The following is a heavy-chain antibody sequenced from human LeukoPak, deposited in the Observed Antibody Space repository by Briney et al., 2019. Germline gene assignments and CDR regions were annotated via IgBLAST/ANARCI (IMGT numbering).Heavy chain of an antibody. Sequence: SETLSLTCTVSGGSISSYYWSWIRQPPGKGLEWIGYIYYSGSTNYNPSLKSRVTISVDTSKNQFSLKLSSVTAADTAVYYCARTDYVWGSYRYTPRWFDPWGQGTLVTVSS. J-gene: IGHJ5*02. CDR1: GGSISSYY. D-gene: IGHD3-16*02. CDR3: ARTDYVWGSYRYTPRWFDP. V-gene: IGHV4-59*08. CDR2: IYYSGST.